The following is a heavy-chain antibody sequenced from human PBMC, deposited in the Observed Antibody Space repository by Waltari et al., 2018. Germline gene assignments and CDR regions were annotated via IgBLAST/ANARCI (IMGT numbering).Heavy chain of an antibody. CDR2: SIPIFGTA. CDR3: ARGYDFWSGYQGWFDP. Sequence: QVQLVQSGAEVKKPGSSVKVSCKASGGTFSSYAISWVRQAPGQGLEWMGGSIPIFGTANYAQKFQGRVTITADESTSTAYMELSSLRSEDTAVYYCARGYDFWSGYQGWFDPWGQGTLVTVSS. CDR1: GGTFSSYA. J-gene: IGHJ5*02. D-gene: IGHD3-3*01. V-gene: IGHV1-69*12.